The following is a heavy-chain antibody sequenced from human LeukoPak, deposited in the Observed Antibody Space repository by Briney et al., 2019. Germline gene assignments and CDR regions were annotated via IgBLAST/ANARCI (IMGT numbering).Heavy chain of an antibody. Sequence: SQTLSLTCTVSGVSISSGSYCWSWIRQPAGKGLECIGRISTSGTIHYNPSLKSRVTISVDTSKNQFSLKLSSVTAADTAVYYCARSVDSSGLVGIYYWVQGALVTVSP. CDR2: ISTSGTI. V-gene: IGHV4-61*02. CDR1: GVSISSGSYC. J-gene: IGHJ4*02. D-gene: IGHD3-22*01. CDR3: ARSVDSSGLVGIYY.